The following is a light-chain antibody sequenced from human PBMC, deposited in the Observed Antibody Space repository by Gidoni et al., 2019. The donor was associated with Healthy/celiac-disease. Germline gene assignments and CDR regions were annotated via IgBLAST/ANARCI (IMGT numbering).Light chain of an antibody. Sequence: SYELTQPPAVSVSPGQTASITCSADKLGDKYACWYQQKPGQSPVLVIYQDRKRPSGIPERFSGSNSGNTATLTISGTQAMDEADYYCQAWDSSTGVVFGGGTKLTV. V-gene: IGLV3-1*01. CDR3: QAWDSSTGVV. CDR1: KLGDKY. J-gene: IGLJ2*01. CDR2: QDR.